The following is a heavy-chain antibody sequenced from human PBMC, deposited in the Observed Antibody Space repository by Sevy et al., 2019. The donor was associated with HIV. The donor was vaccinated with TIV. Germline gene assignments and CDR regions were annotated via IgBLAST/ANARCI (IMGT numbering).Heavy chain of an antibody. CDR1: GGTFSRYA. CDR2: IIPIFGTA. Sequence: ASVKVSCKASGGTFSRYAISWVRQAPGQGLEWMGGIIPIFGTANYAQKFQGRVTITADESTSTAYMELSSLRSEDTAGYYCARTRSAYYYDSSGYYVFDYWGQGTLVTVSS. D-gene: IGHD3-22*01. J-gene: IGHJ4*02. CDR3: ARTRSAYYYDSSGYYVFDY. V-gene: IGHV1-69*13.